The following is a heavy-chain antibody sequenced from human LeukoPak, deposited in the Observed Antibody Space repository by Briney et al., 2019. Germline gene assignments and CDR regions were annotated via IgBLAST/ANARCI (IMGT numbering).Heavy chain of an antibody. CDR1: GFTVSSNY. CDR3: ARGWDFWSGYYPAYFDY. J-gene: IGHJ4*02. CDR2: IYSGGST. D-gene: IGHD3-3*01. Sequence: GGSLRLSCAASGFTVSSNYMSWVRQAPGKGLEWVSVIYSGGSTYYADSVKGRFTISRDNAKNSLYLQMNSLSAEDTAVYYCARGWDFWSGYYPAYFDYWGQGTLVTVSS. V-gene: IGHV3-53*01.